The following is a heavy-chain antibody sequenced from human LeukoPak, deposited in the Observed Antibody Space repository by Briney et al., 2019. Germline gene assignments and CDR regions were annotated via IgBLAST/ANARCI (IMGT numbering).Heavy chain of an antibody. CDR1: GFTFSDYY. CDR3: ARGALSHRVGATGGYFDY. D-gene: IGHD1-26*01. V-gene: IGHV3-11*04. J-gene: IGHJ4*02. Sequence: GGCLRLSCAASGFTFSDYYMSWIRQAPGKGLEWLSYISKNGKTIYYADSVKGRFTISRDNSKNTLYLQMNSLRAEDTAVYYCARGALSHRVGATGGYFDYWGQGTLVTVSS. CDR2: ISKNGKTI.